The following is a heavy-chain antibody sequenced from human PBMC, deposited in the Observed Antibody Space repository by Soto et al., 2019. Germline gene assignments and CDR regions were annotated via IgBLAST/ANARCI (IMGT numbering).Heavy chain of an antibody. J-gene: IGHJ6*02. D-gene: IGHD2-15*01. CDR3: ARGDCSGGSCYYYYYGMDV. Sequence: VQLVESGGGLVQPGRSLRLSCAASGFTFDDYAMHWVRQAPGKGLEWVSGISWNSGSIGYADSVKGRFTISRDNAKNSLYLQMNSLRAEDTAVYYCARGDCSGGSCYYYYYGMDVWGQGTTVTVSS. CDR2: ISWNSGSI. V-gene: IGHV3-9*01. CDR1: GFTFDDYA.